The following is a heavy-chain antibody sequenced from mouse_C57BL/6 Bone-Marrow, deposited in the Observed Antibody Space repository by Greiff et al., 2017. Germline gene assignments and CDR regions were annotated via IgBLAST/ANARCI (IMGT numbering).Heavy chain of an antibody. V-gene: IGHV10-1*01. Sequence: EVQGVESGGGLVQPKGSLKLSCAASGFSFNTYAMNWVRQAPGKGLEWVARIRSKSNNYATYYADSVKDRFTISRDDSESMLYLQMNNLKTEDTAMYYCVSPYYSNYAWFAYWGQGTLVTVSA. D-gene: IGHD2-5*01. CDR1: GFSFNTYA. CDR3: VSPYYSNYAWFAY. J-gene: IGHJ3*01. CDR2: IRSKSNNYAT.